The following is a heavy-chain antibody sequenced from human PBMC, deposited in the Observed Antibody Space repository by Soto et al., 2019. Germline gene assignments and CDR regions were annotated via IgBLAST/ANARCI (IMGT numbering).Heavy chain of an antibody. CDR1: GYNFTSYS. D-gene: IGHD2-15*01. V-gene: IGHV1-18*01. Sequence: QVQLVQSGAEMKKPGASVKVSCKASGYNFTSYSITWVRQAPGQGLEWMGWINTYNGNTKYAQNLQGRVTMTTDTSTSTAYMERRSLRADDTAIYYCARDQNVAVALVDYWCQVTPVTVSS. CDR3: ARDQNVAVALVDY. J-gene: IGHJ4*02. CDR2: INTYNGNT.